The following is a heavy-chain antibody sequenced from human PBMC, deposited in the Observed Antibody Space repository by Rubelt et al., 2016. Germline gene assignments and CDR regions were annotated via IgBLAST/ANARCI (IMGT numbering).Heavy chain of an antibody. CDR1: VASSPGNNG. CDR3: ARTPGQSSWYYFDY. V-gene: IGHV4-4*02. D-gene: IGHD6-13*01. Sequence: QVQLQESGPGLWRLSGTLPPTSPVSVASSPGNNGGSWVRQSPGRGREWLGEISHIGSPNYNPSLKVQVTISVDKSKNQFSLKLSLGTAAETAVYYCARTPGQSSWYYFDYWGQGTLVTVSS. CDR2: ISHIGSP. J-gene: IGHJ4*02.